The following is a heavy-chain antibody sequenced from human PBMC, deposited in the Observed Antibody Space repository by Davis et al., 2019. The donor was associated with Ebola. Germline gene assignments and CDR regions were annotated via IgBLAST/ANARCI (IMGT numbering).Heavy chain of an antibody. CDR2: IYYKGST. Sequence: PSETLSLTCTVSGGSISGSYWNWIRQTPGKGLEWIGYIYYKGSTNYNPSLKSRVTISVDTSKNQFSLRLASVTAADTAVYYCARREVVTTGDSFDPWGQGRLVIVSS. D-gene: IGHD2-15*01. J-gene: IGHJ5*02. CDR1: GGSISGSY. V-gene: IGHV4-59*08. CDR3: ARREVVTTGDSFDP.